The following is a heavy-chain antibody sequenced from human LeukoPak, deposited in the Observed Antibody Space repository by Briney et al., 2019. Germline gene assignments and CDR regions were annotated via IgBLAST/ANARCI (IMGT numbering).Heavy chain of an antibody. CDR1: GFTFSSYS. CDR3: ARGYYYDILTGPPKGYYMDV. Sequence: GGSLRLSCAASGFTFSSYSMNWVRQAPGKGLEWVSSITSSSSYIYYAGSVKGRFTISRDNAKNSLYLQMNSLRAEDTAVYYCARGYYYDILTGPPKGYYMDVWGKGTTVTVSS. V-gene: IGHV3-21*01. D-gene: IGHD3-9*01. J-gene: IGHJ6*03. CDR2: ITSSSSYI.